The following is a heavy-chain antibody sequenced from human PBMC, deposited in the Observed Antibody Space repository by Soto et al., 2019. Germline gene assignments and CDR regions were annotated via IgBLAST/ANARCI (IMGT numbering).Heavy chain of an antibody. V-gene: IGHV1-18*01. CDR3: ARVVDIVVVPAAMGAFDI. J-gene: IGHJ3*02. Sequence: ASVKVSCKASGYTFTSYGISWVRQAPGQGLEWMGWISAYNGNTNYAQKLQGRVTMTTDTSTSTAYMELRSLRSDDTAVYYCARVVDIVVVPAAMGAFDIWGQGTMVTVSS. CDR2: ISAYNGNT. CDR1: GYTFTSYG. D-gene: IGHD2-2*03.